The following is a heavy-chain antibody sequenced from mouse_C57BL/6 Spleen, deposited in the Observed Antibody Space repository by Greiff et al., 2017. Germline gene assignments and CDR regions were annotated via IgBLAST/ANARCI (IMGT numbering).Heavy chain of an antibody. CDR1: GFTFSDYG. D-gene: IGHD1-1*01. CDR3: ARHPGSSHYAMDY. V-gene: IGHV5-15*01. Sequence: DVQLVESGGGLVQPGGSLKLSCAASGFTFSDYGMAWVRQAPRKGPEWVAFISNLAYSIYYADTVTGRFTISRENAKNTLYLEMSSLRSEDTAMYYCARHPGSSHYAMDYWGQGTSVTVSS. J-gene: IGHJ4*01. CDR2: ISNLAYSI.